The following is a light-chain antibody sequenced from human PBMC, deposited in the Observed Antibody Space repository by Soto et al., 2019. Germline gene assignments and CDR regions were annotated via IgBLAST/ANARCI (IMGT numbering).Light chain of an antibody. Sequence: DIVMTQSPDSLAVSLGERATINCKSSQSVLYSSNNKNYFAWYQQKPGQPPKLLIYWASTRESGVPDRFCGSGSGTDFTLTISSLQAEDVAVYYCQQYYSTPYTFGQGTNLEIK. CDR2: WAS. V-gene: IGKV4-1*01. CDR3: QQYYSTPYT. CDR1: QSVLYSSNNKNY. J-gene: IGKJ2*01.